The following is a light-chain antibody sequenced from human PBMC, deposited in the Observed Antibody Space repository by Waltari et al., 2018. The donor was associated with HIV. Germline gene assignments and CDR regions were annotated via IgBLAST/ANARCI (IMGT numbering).Light chain of an antibody. Sequence: EIQMTQSPSSLSASRGDRVTITCRASQTIETYFNWYHQKPGKAPNLLIHGASSLQSGVPSRFSGSGSGTQFTLTISSLQPEDCGVYYCQQSYSTPLSFGGGTKV. CDR3: QQSYSTPLS. CDR2: GAS. V-gene: IGKV1-39*01. J-gene: IGKJ4*01. CDR1: QTIETY.